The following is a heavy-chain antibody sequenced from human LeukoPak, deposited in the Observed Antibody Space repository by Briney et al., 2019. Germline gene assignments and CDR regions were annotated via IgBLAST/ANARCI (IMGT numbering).Heavy chain of an antibody. Sequence: PGGSLRLSCAASGFTFSSYAMSWVRQAPGKGLEWVSAISGSGGSTYYADSVKGRFTISRDNSKNSLYLQMNSLRAEDTAVYYCARDIAPEVNYYGSGSYYYWGQGTLVTVSS. CDR3: ARDIAPEVNYYGSGSYYY. J-gene: IGHJ4*02. CDR2: ISGSGGST. CDR1: GFTFSSYA. V-gene: IGHV3-23*01. D-gene: IGHD3-10*01.